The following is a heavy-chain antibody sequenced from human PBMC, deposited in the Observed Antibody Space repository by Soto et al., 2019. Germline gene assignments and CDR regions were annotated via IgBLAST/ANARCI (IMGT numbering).Heavy chain of an antibody. CDR3: AKFSSCWVYDAFDI. D-gene: IGHD6-19*01. CDR2: ISYAGSNK. J-gene: IGHJ3*02. CDR1: GFSFRSYG. Sequence: QVQLVESGGGVVQPGRSLRLSCAASGFSFRSYGMHWVRQAPGKGLEWVAVISYAGSNKYYADSVKVRFTISRDNSKNTLYLQMNSLRAEDTAVYYCAKFSSCWVYDAFDIWGQGTMVTVSS. V-gene: IGHV3-30*18.